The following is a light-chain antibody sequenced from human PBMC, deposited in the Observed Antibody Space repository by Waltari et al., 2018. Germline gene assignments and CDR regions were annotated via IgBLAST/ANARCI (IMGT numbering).Light chain of an antibody. Sequence: DIQITHSPSSMSASVGDRVSISCQASEDISIYLSRYQHEPEKAHKVLVYDATHLETGVHSRFTGSRSETDFTFTMSSLQPDDIAIYYCQQVASHPQTFGHGNRVESK. CDR3: QQVASHPQT. J-gene: IGKJ5*01. CDR1: EDISIY. V-gene: IGKV1-33*01. CDR2: DAT.